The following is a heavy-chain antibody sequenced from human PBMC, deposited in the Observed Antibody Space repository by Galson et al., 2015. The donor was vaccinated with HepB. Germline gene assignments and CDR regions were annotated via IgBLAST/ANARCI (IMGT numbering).Heavy chain of an antibody. J-gene: IGHJ2*01. Sequence: SVKVSCKASGYTFTSYAMNWVRQAPGQGLEWMGWINTNTGNPTYAQGFTGRFVFSLDTSVSTAYLQISSLKASDTAMYYCARGYCSGGSCYGWYFDLWGRGTLVTVSS. CDR2: INTNTGNP. V-gene: IGHV7-4-1*02. D-gene: IGHD2-15*01. CDR1: GYTFTSYA. CDR3: ARGYCSGGSCYGWYFDL.